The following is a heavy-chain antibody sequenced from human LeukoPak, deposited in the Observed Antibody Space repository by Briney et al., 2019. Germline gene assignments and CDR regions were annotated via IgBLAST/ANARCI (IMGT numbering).Heavy chain of an antibody. Sequence: SETLSLTCTVSGGSISSYYLSWIRQPPGRGLEWIGYIYYSGSTNYNHSLKSRGTISVDTSKNQFFLRLTSVTAADTAVYYCARDGYNYGLGWFDPWGQGTLVTVSS. CDR2: IYYSGST. D-gene: IGHD5-18*01. J-gene: IGHJ5*02. V-gene: IGHV4-59*01. CDR1: GGSISSYY. CDR3: ARDGYNYGLGWFDP.